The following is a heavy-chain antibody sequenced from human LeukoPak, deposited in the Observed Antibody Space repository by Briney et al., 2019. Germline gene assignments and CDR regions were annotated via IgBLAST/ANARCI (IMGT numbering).Heavy chain of an antibody. J-gene: IGHJ4*02. CDR2: ISYDGSNK. CDR3: ATGSGWYSPDY. D-gene: IGHD6-19*01. CDR1: GFTLSSYV. V-gene: IGHV3-30*03. Sequence: GRSLRLSCAASGFTLSSYVMHWVCQAPGKALEWVAFISYDGSNKYYADSVKGRFTISRDNSKNMLYLQMNSLRAEDTAVYYCATGSGWYSPDYWGQGTLVTVSS.